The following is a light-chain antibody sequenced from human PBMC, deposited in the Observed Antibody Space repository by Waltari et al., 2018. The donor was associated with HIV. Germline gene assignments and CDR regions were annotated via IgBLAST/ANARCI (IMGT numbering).Light chain of an antibody. Sequence: QSALAQPTAASWSPVQSVTISCTATSSDVGGYNFVSWYQLHPVKAPKLMNVEVTKRPSGVAVCFFGSKTGNTASLTVSGLQADDEADYYCSSYAGSNNLVFGGGTKLTVL. CDR1: SSDVGGYNF. V-gene: IGLV2-8*01. J-gene: IGLJ2*01. CDR2: EVT. CDR3: SSYAGSNNLV.